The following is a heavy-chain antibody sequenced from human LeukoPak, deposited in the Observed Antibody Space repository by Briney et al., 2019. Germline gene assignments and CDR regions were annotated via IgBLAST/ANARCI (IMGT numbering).Heavy chain of an antibody. D-gene: IGHD1-14*01. Sequence: GGSLRLSCAASGFTFSSYDLPWVRQAPGKGLEWVSAIGTAGDTYYPGSVKGRFTISRENAKNSLYLQMNSLRAGDTAVYYCARDRYGAFDIWGQGTMVTVSS. CDR2: IGTAGDT. CDR1: GFTFSSYD. J-gene: IGHJ3*02. CDR3: ARDRYGAFDI. V-gene: IGHV3-13*04.